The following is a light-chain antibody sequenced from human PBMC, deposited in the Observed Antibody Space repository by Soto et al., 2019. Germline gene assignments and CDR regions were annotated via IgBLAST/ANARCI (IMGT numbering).Light chain of an antibody. CDR2: GAS. J-gene: IGKJ1*01. CDR1: QSVSSSY. CDR3: QQYASPWT. V-gene: IGKV3-20*01. Sequence: EIVLTQSPVTLSLSPGERATLSCRASQSVSSSYLAWYQQKPGQAPRLLIYGASSRATGIPVRFSGSGSGTDFTLTISRLEPEDSAVYYCQQYASPWTLGQGTKGDIK.